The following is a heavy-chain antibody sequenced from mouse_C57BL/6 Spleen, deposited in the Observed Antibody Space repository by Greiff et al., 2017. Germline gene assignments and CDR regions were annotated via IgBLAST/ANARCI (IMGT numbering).Heavy chain of an antibody. CDR1: GFTFSDYG. Sequence: EVKVEESGGGLVKPGGSLKLSCAASGFTFSDYGMHWVRQAPEKGLEWVAYISSGSSTIYYADTVKGRFTISRDNAKNTLFLQMTSLRSEDTAMYYCARGGGTGFDYWGQGTTLTVSS. V-gene: IGHV5-17*01. D-gene: IGHD4-1*01. CDR3: ARGGGTGFDY. CDR2: ISSGSSTI. J-gene: IGHJ2*01.